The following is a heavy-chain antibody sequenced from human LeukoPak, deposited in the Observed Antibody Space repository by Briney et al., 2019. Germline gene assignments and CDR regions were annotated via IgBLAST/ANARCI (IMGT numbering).Heavy chain of an antibody. V-gene: IGHV1-18*01. Sequence: ASVKVSCKASGYTFTSYGISWVRQAPGQGLEWMGWISAYNGNTNYAQKLQGRVTMTTDTSTSTAYLELRSLRSDVTAVYHCATHKYDFCSGYYTYYFDYWGQGTLVTVSS. J-gene: IGHJ4*02. D-gene: IGHD3-3*01. CDR2: ISAYNGNT. CDR3: ATHKYDFCSGYYTYYFDY. CDR1: GYTFTSYG.